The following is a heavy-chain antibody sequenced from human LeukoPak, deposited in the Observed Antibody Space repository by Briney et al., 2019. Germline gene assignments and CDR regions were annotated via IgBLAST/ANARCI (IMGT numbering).Heavy chain of an antibody. CDR2: IKHDGSEK. D-gene: IGHD5-12*01. V-gene: IGHV3-7*04. J-gene: IGHJ4*02. Sequence: GGSLRLSCAASGFTFSRYWMSWVRQTPGKGLERVANIKHDGSEKYYLDSAKGRFTISRDNAKNSLYLQMSSLRVEDTAVYYCARWGGGYDYWGQGTLVTVSS. CDR3: ARWGGGYDY. CDR1: GFTFSRYW.